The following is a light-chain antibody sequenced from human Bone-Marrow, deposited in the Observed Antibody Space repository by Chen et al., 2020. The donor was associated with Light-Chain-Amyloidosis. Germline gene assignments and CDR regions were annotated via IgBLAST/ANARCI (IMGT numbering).Light chain of an antibody. J-gene: IGLJ2*01. CDR3: SSYAGGTTFVI. CDR1: SSDVGSYNF. V-gene: IGLV2-23*02. CDR2: DDS. Sequence: QSALTQPASVSGSPGQSITISCTGTSSDVGSYNFVSWYQQHPGKVPNLVIYDDSKRPSGVSDRFSASKSGNTASLSISGLRAWDEADDYCSSYAGGTTFVIFGGGTKLAVL.